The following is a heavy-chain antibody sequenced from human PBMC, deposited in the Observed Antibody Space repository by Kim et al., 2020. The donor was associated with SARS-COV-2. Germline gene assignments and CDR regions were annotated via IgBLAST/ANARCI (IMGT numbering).Heavy chain of an antibody. J-gene: IGHJ6*02. CDR2: IIPIFNRG. V-gene: IGHV1-69*13. D-gene: IGHD1-26*01. CDR3: AKKIVGATTYYGMDV. CDR1: GGTFSTHA. Sequence: SVKVSCKTSGGTFSTHAISWVRQAPGQGLEWMGGIIPIFNRGNYVQKFEGRVTITADESTSTAYRELSSLRSEDTAVYYCAKKIVGATTYYGMDVWGQG.